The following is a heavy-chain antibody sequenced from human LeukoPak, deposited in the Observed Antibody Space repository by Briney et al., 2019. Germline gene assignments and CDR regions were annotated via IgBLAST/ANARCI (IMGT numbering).Heavy chain of an antibody. Sequence: SVKVSCKASGGTFSSYAISWVRQAPGQGLEWMGGIIPIFGTANYAQKFQGRVTMTEDTSTDTAYMELSSLRSEDTAVYYCATDSTAYSGSYGVRNFDYWGQGTLVTVSS. CDR3: ATDSTAYSGSYGVRNFDY. J-gene: IGHJ4*02. V-gene: IGHV1-69*06. CDR2: IIPIFGTA. D-gene: IGHD1-26*01. CDR1: GGTFSSYA.